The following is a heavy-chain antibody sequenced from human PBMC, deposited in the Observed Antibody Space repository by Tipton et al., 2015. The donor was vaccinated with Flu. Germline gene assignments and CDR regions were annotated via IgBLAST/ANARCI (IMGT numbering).Heavy chain of an antibody. CDR1: GFTFNTYW. CDR3: ARGGSSWFFLMDY. V-gene: IGHV3-7*01. D-gene: IGHD6-13*01. J-gene: IGHJ4*02. CDR2: IKEDGSEI. Sequence: SLRLSCAASGFTFNTYWMSWVRQAPGKGLEWVANIKEDGSEIYYVDSVKGRFTISRDNAKNSLYLQMNSLRAEDTAVYYCARGGSSWFFLMDYWGQGTLVTVSS.